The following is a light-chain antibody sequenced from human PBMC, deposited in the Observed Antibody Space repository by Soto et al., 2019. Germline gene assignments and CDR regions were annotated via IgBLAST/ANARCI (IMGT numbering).Light chain of an antibody. CDR2: EVA. V-gene: IGLV2-14*01. CDR3: SSYATTDRRV. CDR1: SDNVGRFYF. J-gene: IGLJ1*01. Sequence: QSALTQPASVSGSPGQSITISCTGASDNVGRFYFVSWYQQHPGKAPKLLIYEVAKRPSGVSDRFSGSKSDNTASLTISGLQAEDEADYYCSSYATTDRRVFGTGTKLTVL.